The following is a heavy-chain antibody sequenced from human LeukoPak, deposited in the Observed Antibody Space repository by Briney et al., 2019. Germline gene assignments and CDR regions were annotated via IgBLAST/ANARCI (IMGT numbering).Heavy chain of an antibody. CDR3: ARSQGYCSGGGCYEFDY. CDR1: GGSISSSCCY. CDR2: IYYSGST. V-gene: IGHV4-39*01. D-gene: IGHD2-15*01. J-gene: IGHJ4*02. Sequence: SETLSLTCTVSGGSISSSCCYWGWIRQPPGKGLEWFGNIYYSGSTHYNPSLKCRVTISVDTSKNQFSLILSSVTAADTAVYYCARSQGYCSGGGCYEFDYWGQGTLVTVSS.